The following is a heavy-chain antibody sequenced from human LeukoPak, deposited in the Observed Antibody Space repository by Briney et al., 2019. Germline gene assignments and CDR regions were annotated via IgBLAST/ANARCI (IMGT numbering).Heavy chain of an antibody. Sequence: SETLSLTCTVSGGSISTTSYYWGWIRQPPGKGLECIGNIYYSGSTYYNPSLKSRVTISVDTSKNQFSLKLSSVTAADTAVYCCARGRPRYSSSWLPADAFDIWGQGTMVTVSS. CDR3: ARGRPRYSSSWLPADAFDI. J-gene: IGHJ3*02. V-gene: IGHV4-39*07. D-gene: IGHD6-13*01. CDR1: GGSISTTSYY. CDR2: IYYSGST.